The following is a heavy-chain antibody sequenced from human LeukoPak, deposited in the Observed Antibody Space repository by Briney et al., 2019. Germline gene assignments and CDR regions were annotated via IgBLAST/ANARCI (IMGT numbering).Heavy chain of an antibody. V-gene: IGHV1-46*01. J-gene: IGHJ4*02. CDR1: GYTFTTYY. CDR3: ARDLGGSYNDY. D-gene: IGHD1-26*01. Sequence: ASVKVSCKASGYTFTTYYIHWVRQAPGQGLEWMGVINPRGGSPTYAQKFQGRVTMTTVTSTSTVYMELSSLRIEDTALYYCARDLGGSYNDYWGQGTLVTVSS. CDR2: INPRGGSP.